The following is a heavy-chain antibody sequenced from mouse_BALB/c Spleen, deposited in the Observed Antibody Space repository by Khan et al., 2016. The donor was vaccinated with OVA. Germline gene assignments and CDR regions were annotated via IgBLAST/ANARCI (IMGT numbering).Heavy chain of an antibody. D-gene: IGHD2-10*01. CDR3: ARQPYYHYNIMGY. CDR1: GFSLTHYG. CDR2: IWSDGSP. J-gene: IGHJ4*01. Sequence: QVQLKQSGPGLVAPSQSLSITCTISGFSLTHYGVHWVRQPPGKGLEWLVVIWSDGSPTYNSALKSRPSISKDNSKSQVFLKMNSLQTDDTAMYYCARQPYYHYNIMGYWGQGTSVTVSS. V-gene: IGHV2-6-1*01.